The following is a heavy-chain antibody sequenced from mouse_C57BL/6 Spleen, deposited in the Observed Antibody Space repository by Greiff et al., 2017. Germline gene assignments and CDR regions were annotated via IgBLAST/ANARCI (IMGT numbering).Heavy chain of an antibody. Sequence: QRVESGGDLVKPGGSLKLSCAASGFTFSSYGMSWVRQTPDKRLEWVATISSGGSYTYYPDSVKGRFTISRDNAKNTLYLQMSSLKSEDTAMYYCAATAQARGYFDYWGQGTTLTVSS. CDR1: GFTFSSYG. V-gene: IGHV5-6*01. CDR3: AATAQARGYFDY. J-gene: IGHJ2*01. D-gene: IGHD3-2*02. CDR2: ISSGGSYT.